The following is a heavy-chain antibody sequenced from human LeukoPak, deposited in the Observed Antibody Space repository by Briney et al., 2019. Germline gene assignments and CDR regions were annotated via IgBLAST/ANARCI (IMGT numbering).Heavy chain of an antibody. Sequence: ASVKVSCKASGYTFTGYYMHWVRQAPGQGLEWMGWINPNSGGTNYAQKFQGRVTMTRDTSISTAYMELSRLRSDDTAVYYCARAEYSSSLLHFDYWGQGTLVTVSS. D-gene: IGHD6-6*01. CDR3: ARAEYSSSLLHFDY. V-gene: IGHV1-2*02. J-gene: IGHJ4*02. CDR1: GYTFTGYY. CDR2: INPNSGGT.